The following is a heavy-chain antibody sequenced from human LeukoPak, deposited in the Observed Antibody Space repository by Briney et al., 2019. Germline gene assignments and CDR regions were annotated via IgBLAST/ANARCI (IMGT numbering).Heavy chain of an antibody. CDR3: AKAYSSSSFPDY. CDR2: ISSSGYST. V-gene: IGHV3-23*01. J-gene: IGHJ4*02. D-gene: IGHD6-6*01. Sequence: GGSLRLSCVVSGFIFGSYPMSWVRQAPGKGLEWVSGISSSGYSTYYADSVKGRFTISRDNSKNTLYLQMNSLRAEDTAVYYCAKAYSSSSFPDYWGQGTLVTVSS. CDR1: GFIFGSYP.